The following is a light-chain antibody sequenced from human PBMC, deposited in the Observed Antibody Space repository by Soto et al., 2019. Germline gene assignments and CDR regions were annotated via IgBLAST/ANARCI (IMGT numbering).Light chain of an antibody. CDR1: QDISNF. CDR3: AQSETTVSS. J-gene: IGKJ4*01. V-gene: IGKV1-39*01. Sequence: IRMIMTPSSLSASVGDRVTFSCRASQDISNFLNWYQQKPGKAPQLLIYAASRLQSGVPARFSGSGAGTHFTLTISSLQPEDFTTYLSAQSETTVSSFGGGAKVDI. CDR2: AAS.